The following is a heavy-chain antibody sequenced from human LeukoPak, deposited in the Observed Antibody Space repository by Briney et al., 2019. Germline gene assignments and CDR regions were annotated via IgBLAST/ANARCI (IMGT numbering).Heavy chain of an antibody. D-gene: IGHD2-21*02. V-gene: IGHV7-4-1*02. CDR3: ARVVGCGGDCYSGISDY. CDR2: INTNTGNP. J-gene: IGHJ4*02. Sequence: ASVKVSCKASGYTFTSHAMNWVRQAPGQGLERMGWINTNTGNPTYAQGFTGRFVFSLDTSVSTAYLQISSLKAEDTAVYYCARVVGCGGDCYSGISDYWGQGTLVTVSS. CDR1: GYTFTSHA.